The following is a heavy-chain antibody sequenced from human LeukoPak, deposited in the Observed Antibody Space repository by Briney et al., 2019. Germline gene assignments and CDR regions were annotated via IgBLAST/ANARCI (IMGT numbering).Heavy chain of an antibody. CDR1: GFTFSSYS. Sequence: PGGSLRLSCAASGFTFSSYSMNWVRQAPGKGLEWVSSISSNSSYISYADSLKGRLTISRDNAKNSLYLQMNSLRAEDTAVYYCARDRIAVAGTFDYWGQGTLVTVSS. J-gene: IGHJ4*02. CDR3: ARDRIAVAGTFDY. CDR2: ISSNSSYI. V-gene: IGHV3-21*01. D-gene: IGHD6-19*01.